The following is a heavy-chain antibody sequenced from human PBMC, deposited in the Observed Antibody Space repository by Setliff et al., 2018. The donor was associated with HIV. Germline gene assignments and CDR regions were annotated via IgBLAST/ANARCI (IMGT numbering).Heavy chain of an antibody. CDR3: ARTGIQLWSYYYFDY. Sequence: PSETLSLTCTVSGGSIYGSDYYWGWIRQPPGKGLESIGSIYYSGSTYYKPSLKSRVTISVDTSKNQFSLKLSSVTAADTAVYYCARTGIQLWSYYYFDYWGQGTLVTVSS. CDR1: GGSIYGSDYY. V-gene: IGHV4-39*07. J-gene: IGHJ4*02. D-gene: IGHD5-18*01. CDR2: IYYSGST.